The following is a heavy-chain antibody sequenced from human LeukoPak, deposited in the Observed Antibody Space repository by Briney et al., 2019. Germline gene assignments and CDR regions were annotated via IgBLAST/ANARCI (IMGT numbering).Heavy chain of an antibody. D-gene: IGHD1-1*01. J-gene: IGHJ4*02. CDR3: ARDGTGQVAFDY. V-gene: IGHV1-69*13. CDR1: GGTFSSYA. CDR2: IIPIFGTA. Sequence: SVKVSCKASGGTFSSYAISWVRQAPGQGLEWMGGIIPIFGTANYAQKFQGRVTITADETTSTAYMELSSLRSEDTAVYYCARDGTGQVAFDYWGQGTLVTVSS.